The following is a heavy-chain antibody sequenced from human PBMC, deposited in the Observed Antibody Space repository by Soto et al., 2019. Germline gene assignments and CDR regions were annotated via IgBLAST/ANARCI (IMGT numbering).Heavy chain of an antibody. J-gene: IGHJ6*03. CDR1: GGSVISSSYY. CDR2: IYYSGST. Sequence: SETLSLTCTVSGGSVISSSYYWGWIRQPPGKGLEWIGSIYYSGSTYYNPSLKSRVTISVDTSKNQFSLKLSSVTAADTAVYYCARLLGSSGWSSGLSPYYYYYMDVWGKGTTVTVSS. D-gene: IGHD6-19*01. V-gene: IGHV4-39*01. CDR3: ARLLGSSGWSSGLSPYYYYYMDV.